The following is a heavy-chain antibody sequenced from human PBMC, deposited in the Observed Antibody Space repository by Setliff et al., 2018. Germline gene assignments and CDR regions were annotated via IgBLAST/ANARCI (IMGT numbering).Heavy chain of an antibody. CDR2: IHWNGGSP. Sequence: GGSLRLSCAASGFTFDDYDMSWVRQPPGKGLEWVSGIHWNGGSPDYAGSVKGRFTVSRDNAKNSLYLQMTSLRAEDTAIYYCARTTGYRLEGDFDYWGQGTLVTVS. CDR1: GFTFDDYD. D-gene: IGHD3-16*01. J-gene: IGHJ4*02. CDR3: ARTTGYRLEGDFDY. V-gene: IGHV3-20*04.